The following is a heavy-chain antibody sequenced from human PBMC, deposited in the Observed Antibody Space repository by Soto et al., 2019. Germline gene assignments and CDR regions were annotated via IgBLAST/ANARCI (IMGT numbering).Heavy chain of an antibody. Sequence: ASVKVSCKVSGYTLTELSMHWVRQAPGKGLEWMGGFDPEDGETIYAQKFQGRVTMTEGTSTDTAYMELSSLRSEDTAVYYCATGFPRYYYGSGSYSRTFDYWGQGTLVTVSS. CDR2: FDPEDGET. D-gene: IGHD3-10*01. CDR3: ATGFPRYYYGSGSYSRTFDY. CDR1: GYTLTELS. J-gene: IGHJ4*02. V-gene: IGHV1-24*01.